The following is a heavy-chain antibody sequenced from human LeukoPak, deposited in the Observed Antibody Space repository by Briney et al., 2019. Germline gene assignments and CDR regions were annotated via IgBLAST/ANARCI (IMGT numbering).Heavy chain of an antibody. Sequence: SETLSLTCTVSGVSISGYYWSWIRQSPGKGLEWIGYISGSGSTNYNPSLKSRVTISVDTSKNQLSLKLSSVTAADTAVYYCASGILTGYYAMDVWGQGTTATVSS. CDR2: ISGSGST. J-gene: IGHJ6*02. D-gene: IGHD3-9*01. CDR1: GVSISGYY. CDR3: ASGILTGYYAMDV. V-gene: IGHV4-59*08.